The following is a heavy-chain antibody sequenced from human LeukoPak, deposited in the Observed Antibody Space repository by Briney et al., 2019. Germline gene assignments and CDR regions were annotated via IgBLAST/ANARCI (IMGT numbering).Heavy chain of an antibody. CDR2: ISSSSSYT. CDR1: GSIFNDYD. J-gene: IGHJ2*01. CDR3: ARDRRAVAGKRDWYFDL. Sequence: PGGSLTLFCAAAGSIFNDYDTGWVRQAPGKGLDWVSYISSSSSYTNYADSVKGRFTISRDNDKNPLYLQMNSLRAEDTAVYYCARDRRAVAGKRDWYFDLWGRGTLVTVSS. V-gene: IGHV3-11*06. D-gene: IGHD6-19*01.